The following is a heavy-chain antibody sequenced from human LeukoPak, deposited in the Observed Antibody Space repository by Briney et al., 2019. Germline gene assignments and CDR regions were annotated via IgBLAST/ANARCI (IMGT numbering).Heavy chain of an antibody. J-gene: IGHJ4*02. CDR2: IHHSASP. D-gene: IGHD3-22*01. CDR3: ARGTPANYYDSSGYLDFDY. V-gene: IGHV4-4*02. Sequence: SETLSLTCAVSGASITSNWWSWVRQSPGKGLEWIGEIHHSASPNYNTSLKGRVTLSLDKSQNQFSLKVTSVTAADTAVYYCARGTPANYYDSSGYLDFDYWGQGTLVTVSS. CDR1: GASITSNW.